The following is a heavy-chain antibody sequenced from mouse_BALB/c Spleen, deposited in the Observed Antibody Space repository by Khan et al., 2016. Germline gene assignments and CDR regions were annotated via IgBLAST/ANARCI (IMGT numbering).Heavy chain of an antibody. D-gene: IGHD2-2*01. V-gene: IGHV3-6*02. CDR2: ISYDGYN. J-gene: IGHJ3*01. CDR1: GYSITSGYF. Sequence: EVQLQESGPGLVKPSQSLSLTCTVTGYSITSGYFWNWIRQFPGNILEWMGIISYDGYNDYNPSLKNRISITRDTSKNQFFLKLNSVTTEDTATPYCASDGYDGWFAYWGQGTMVTVSA. CDR3: ASDGYDGWFAY.